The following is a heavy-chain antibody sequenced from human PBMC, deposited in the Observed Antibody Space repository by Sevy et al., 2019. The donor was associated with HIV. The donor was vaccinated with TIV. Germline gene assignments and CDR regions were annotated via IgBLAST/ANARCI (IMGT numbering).Heavy chain of an antibody. CDR3: ASLYFYGMDV. Sequence: GGSLRLSCAASGFTFSSYSMNWVRQAPGKGLEWVSSISSSSSYIYDADSVKGRFTISRDNTKNSLYLLMNSLRAEDTAVYYCASLYFYGMDVWGQGTTVTV. CDR1: GFTFSSYS. J-gene: IGHJ6*02. V-gene: IGHV3-21*04. CDR2: ISSSSSYI.